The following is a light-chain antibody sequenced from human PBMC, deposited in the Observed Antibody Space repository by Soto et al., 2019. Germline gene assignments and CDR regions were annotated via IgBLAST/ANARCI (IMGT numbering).Light chain of an antibody. J-gene: IGLJ2*01. Sequence: QSVLTQPPSVSGAPGQRVTISCTGSSSNIGAVYDVHWYQQLPGTAPKLLIYANSNRPSVVPDRFSGSKSGTSASLAITGLQAEDEADYYCQSYDSSLSGVVFGGGTKLTVL. CDR3: QSYDSSLSGVV. V-gene: IGLV1-40*01. CDR1: SSNIGAVYD. CDR2: ANS.